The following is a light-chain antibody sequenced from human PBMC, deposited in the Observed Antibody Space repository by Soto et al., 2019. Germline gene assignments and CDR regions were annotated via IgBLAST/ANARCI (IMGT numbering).Light chain of an antibody. CDR1: QSISSW. Sequence: DIQMTQSPSTLSATAGDRVTITCRASQSISSWLAWYQHKPGKAPKLLIYDASNLDSGVPSRFSGSGSGTEFSLTISNLQPDDCATYYCQHYNGYPYTFGPGTKLEIK. J-gene: IGKJ2*01. CDR2: DAS. CDR3: QHYNGYPYT. V-gene: IGKV1-5*01.